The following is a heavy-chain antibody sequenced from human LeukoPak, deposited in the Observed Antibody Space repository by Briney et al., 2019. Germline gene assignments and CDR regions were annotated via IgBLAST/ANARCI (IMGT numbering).Heavy chain of an antibody. J-gene: IGHJ6*02. CDR3: ARATYGSGSYGYYGMDV. V-gene: IGHV6-1*01. CDR1: GDSVSSNSAA. Sequence: SQTLSLTCAISGDSVSSNSAAWNWIRQSPSRGLEWLGRTYYRSKWYNDYAVSVKSRITINPDTSKNQFSLQLNSVTPEDTAVYYCARATYGSGSYGYYGMDVWGQGTTVTVSS. D-gene: IGHD3-10*01. CDR2: TYYRSKWYN.